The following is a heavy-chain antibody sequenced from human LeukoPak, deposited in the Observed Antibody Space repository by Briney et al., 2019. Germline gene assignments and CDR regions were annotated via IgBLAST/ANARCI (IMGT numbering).Heavy chain of an antibody. Sequence: SETLSLTCTVSGGSISSGSYYWSWIRQPAGKGLEWIGRIYTSGSTNYNPSLKSRVTISVDTSKNQFSLRLSSVTAADTAVYYCARRDVGATMLGFDYWGQGTLVTVSS. J-gene: IGHJ4*02. CDR1: GGSISSGSYY. CDR2: IYTSGST. CDR3: ARRDVGATMLGFDY. V-gene: IGHV4-61*02. D-gene: IGHD1-26*01.